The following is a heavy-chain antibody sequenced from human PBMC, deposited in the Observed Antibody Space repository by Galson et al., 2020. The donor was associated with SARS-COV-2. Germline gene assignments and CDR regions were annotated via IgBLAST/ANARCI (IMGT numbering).Heavy chain of an antibody. V-gene: IGHV3-33*01. Sequence: GGSLRLSCAASGFTFSTYSMHWVRQAPGKGLEWVAAIWNDGSNKYYADSVKGRFTISRDNSKNTLYLQMNSLRAEDTAVYYCARDVFECRRLSVVVPAVPDYWGQGRLVTVSS. CDR1: GFTFSTYS. CDR2: IWNDGSNK. CDR3: ARDVFECRRLSVVVPAVPDY. D-gene: IGHD2-2*01. J-gene: IGHJ4*02.